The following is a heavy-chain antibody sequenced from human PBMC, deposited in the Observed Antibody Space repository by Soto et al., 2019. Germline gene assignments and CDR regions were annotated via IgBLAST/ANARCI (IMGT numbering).Heavy chain of an antibody. CDR1: GYTFTDFA. CDR3: AREGAHYAPFDL. V-gene: IGHV1-3*01. D-gene: IGHD3-16*01. J-gene: IGHJ4*02. Sequence: QAPLVQSGAEAKQPGASVRVSCKASGYTFTDFALRWVRQAPGQGLEWMGWINVGNGNTGYSRKFQGRFTNDRDMSATTAYIEVTSLTSEDTAIYYCAREGAHYAPFDLWGQGTLVTVSS. CDR2: INVGNGNT.